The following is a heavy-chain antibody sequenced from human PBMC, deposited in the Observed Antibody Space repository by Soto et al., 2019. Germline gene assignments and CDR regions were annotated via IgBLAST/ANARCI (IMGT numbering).Heavy chain of an antibody. J-gene: IGHJ4*02. D-gene: IGHD3-16*01. CDR1: GGSISSGGYY. CDR2: IYYSGST. Sequence: QVQLQESGPGLVKPSQTLSLTCTVSGGSISSGGYYWSWIRQHPGKGLEWIGSIYYSGSTYYNPSPXRXXTISVDTSKTQFSLKLSSVTAADTAVYYCARGVLHWGQGTLVTVSS. CDR3: ARGVLH. V-gene: IGHV4-31*03.